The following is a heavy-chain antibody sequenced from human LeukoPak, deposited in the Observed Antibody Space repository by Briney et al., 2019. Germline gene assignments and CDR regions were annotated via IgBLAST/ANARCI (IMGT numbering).Heavy chain of an antibody. V-gene: IGHV3-9*01. CDR3: AKGLTVTTTWFDP. Sequence: GGSLRLSCAASGFTFDDYAMHWVRQAPGKGLEWVSGISWNSGSIGYADSVKGRFTISRDNAKNSLYLQMSSLRAEDTALYYCAKGLTVTTTWFDPWGQGTLVTVSS. J-gene: IGHJ5*02. CDR2: ISWNSGSI. D-gene: IGHD4-17*01. CDR1: GFTFDDYA.